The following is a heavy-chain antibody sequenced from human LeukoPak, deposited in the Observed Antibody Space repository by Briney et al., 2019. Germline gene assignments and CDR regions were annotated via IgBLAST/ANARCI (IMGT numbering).Heavy chain of an antibody. D-gene: IGHD3-16*01. J-gene: IGHJ4*02. CDR3: ASRPFLWGFAY. Sequence: SSETLSLTCTVSGDSISSSSYYWGWIRQPPGKGLEWIASIYSSVTYYSPSLKSRVTISVDTSKNQFSLNLSSVTAADTAVYYCASRPFLWGFAYWGQGTLVTVSS. V-gene: IGHV4-39*01. CDR2: IYSSVT. CDR1: GDSISSSSYY.